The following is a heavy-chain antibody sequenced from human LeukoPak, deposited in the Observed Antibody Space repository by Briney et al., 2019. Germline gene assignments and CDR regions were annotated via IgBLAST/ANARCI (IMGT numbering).Heavy chain of an antibody. Sequence: GGSLRLSCAASGFTFSSYGMHWVRQAPGKGLEWVAVISYDGSNKYYADSVKGRFTISRDNSKNTLYLQMNSLRAEDTAVYYCAEDSREGWEEQQLDYWGQGTLVTVSS. CDR1: GFTFSSYG. V-gene: IGHV3-30*18. CDR2: ISYDGSNK. D-gene: IGHD6-13*01. J-gene: IGHJ4*02. CDR3: AEDSREGWEEQQLDY.